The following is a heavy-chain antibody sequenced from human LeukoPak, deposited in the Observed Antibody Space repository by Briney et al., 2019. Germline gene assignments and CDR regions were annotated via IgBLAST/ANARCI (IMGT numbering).Heavy chain of an antibody. CDR1: GFTFSSYS. CDR2: ISSSSSYI. V-gene: IGHV3-21*04. J-gene: IGHJ6*02. D-gene: IGHD3-10*01. Sequence: GGSLRLSCAASGFTFSSYSMNWVRQAPGKGLEWVSSISSSSSYIYYADSVKGRFTISRDNSKNTLYLQMNSLRAEDTAVYYCARGSLPDYYGSGRADDYYYYYGMDVWGQGTTVTVSS. CDR3: ARGSLPDYYGSGRADDYYYYYGMDV.